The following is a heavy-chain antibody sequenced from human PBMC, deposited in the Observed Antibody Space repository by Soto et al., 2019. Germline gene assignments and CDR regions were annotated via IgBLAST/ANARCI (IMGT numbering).Heavy chain of an antibody. J-gene: IGHJ4*02. CDR2: ITGSGGST. V-gene: IGHV3-23*01. CDR3: AKGSSASRPYYFDY. Sequence: EVQLLESGGGLVQPGGSLRLSCAASGVTFSTYAMIWVRQAPGKGLEWVSAITGSGGSTYYADSVKGRFTISRDNSKNTLYLQMNSLRADDTALYYCAKGSSASRPYYFDYWGQGTLVTVSS. D-gene: IGHD3-22*01. CDR1: GVTFSTYA.